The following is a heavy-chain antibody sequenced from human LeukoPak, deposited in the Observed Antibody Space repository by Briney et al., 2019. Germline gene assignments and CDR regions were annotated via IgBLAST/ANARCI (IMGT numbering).Heavy chain of an antibody. J-gene: IGHJ4*02. CDR3: ARVRYRLAETYIDY. V-gene: IGHV1-18*01. CDR1: DDSIISYG. CDR2: ISVYNGNT. Sequence: ASVKVSCKASDDSIISYGISWVRQAPGQGLEWMGWISVYNGNTNYAQKFQGRVTMTRDTSISTAYMELSRLRSDDTAVYYCARVRYRLAETYIDYWGQGTLVTVSS. D-gene: IGHD3-16*01.